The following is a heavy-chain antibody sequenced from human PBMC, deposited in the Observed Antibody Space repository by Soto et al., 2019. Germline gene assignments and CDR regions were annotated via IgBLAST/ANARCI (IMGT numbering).Heavy chain of an antibody. D-gene: IGHD1-1*01. Sequence: EVQLVESGGGLVQPGGSLRLSCAASGFTFSMYWMHWVRQVPGKGPECVSRINDDGISTNYADSVKGRFTISRENAKNALYLQLNALRVEDTGVYYWTMGPRPTSTGTGSFWGQGTLVTVSS. CDR2: INDDGIST. V-gene: IGHV3-74*01. CDR3: TMGPRPTSTGTGSF. J-gene: IGHJ4*02. CDR1: GFTFSMYW.